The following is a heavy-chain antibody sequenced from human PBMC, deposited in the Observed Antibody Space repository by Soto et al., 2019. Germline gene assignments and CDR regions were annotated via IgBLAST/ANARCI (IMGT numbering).Heavy chain of an antibody. J-gene: IGHJ6*02. CDR2: IYYSGST. D-gene: IGHD3-9*01. Sequence: SETLSLTCTVSGGSIGSYYWSWIRQPPGKGLEWIGYIYYSGSTNYNPSLKSRVTISVDTSKNQFSLKLSSVTAADTAVYYCARLDYDILTGYRGRDYYGMDVWGQGTTVTVSS. CDR1: GGSIGSYY. CDR3: ARLDYDILTGYRGRDYYGMDV. V-gene: IGHV4-59*08.